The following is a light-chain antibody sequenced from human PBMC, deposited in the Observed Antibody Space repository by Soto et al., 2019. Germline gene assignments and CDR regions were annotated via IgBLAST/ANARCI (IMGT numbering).Light chain of an antibody. CDR2: KDN. CDR1: ALPQRF. Sequence: SYELTQPPSVSVSPGQAAMITCSGDALPQRFVYWYQQKPGQAPLLVIYKDNERPSGIPERFSGSSSGTTVTLAISGVQAEDEADYYCQSADSSDVYFGGGTQLTVL. V-gene: IGLV3-25*02. CDR3: QSADSSDVY. J-gene: IGLJ2*01.